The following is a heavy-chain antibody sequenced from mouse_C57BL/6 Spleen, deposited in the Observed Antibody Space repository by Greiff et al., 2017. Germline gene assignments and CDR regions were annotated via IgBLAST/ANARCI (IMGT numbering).Heavy chain of an antibody. D-gene: IGHD2-4*01. CDR2: IDPSDSYT. J-gene: IGHJ2*01. V-gene: IGHV1-50*01. CDR1: GYTFTSYW. CDR3: ARVYYDYDFDY. Sequence: QVQLQQPGAELVKPGASVKLSCKASGYTFTSYWMQWVKQRPGQGLEWIGEIDPSDSYTNYNQKFKGNATLTVDTSSSTAYMQLSSLTSEDSAVYYCARVYYDYDFDYWGQGTTLTVSS.